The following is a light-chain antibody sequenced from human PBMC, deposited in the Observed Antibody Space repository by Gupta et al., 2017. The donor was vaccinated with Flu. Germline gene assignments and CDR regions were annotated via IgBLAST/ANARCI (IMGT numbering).Light chain of an antibody. Sequence: EIVLTQSPATLSLSPGESATLYCRASQSVSRYLAWYQQMPDQAPRLVIYVASNRATGIPARFSGSGSGTGFTLTISSLEPEDFAVYYCQQRSNWPRTFGQGTKVEI. CDR3: QQRSNWPRT. V-gene: IGKV3-11*01. CDR2: VAS. J-gene: IGKJ1*01. CDR1: QSVSRY.